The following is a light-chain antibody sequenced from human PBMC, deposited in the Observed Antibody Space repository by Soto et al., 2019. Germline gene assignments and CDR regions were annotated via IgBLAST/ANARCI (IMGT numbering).Light chain of an antibody. J-gene: IGKJ2*01. CDR1: QSILHSSNNQNY. Sequence: DIVMTQSPDSLAVSLGERATINCKSSQSILHSSNNQNYLAWYQQKPGQPPKLLIYWASTRESGVPDRFSGSGSGTDFTLTISSLQAEDEAVYYCQQYYSNTYTFGQGTKLEIK. CDR3: QQYYSNTYT. CDR2: WAS. V-gene: IGKV4-1*01.